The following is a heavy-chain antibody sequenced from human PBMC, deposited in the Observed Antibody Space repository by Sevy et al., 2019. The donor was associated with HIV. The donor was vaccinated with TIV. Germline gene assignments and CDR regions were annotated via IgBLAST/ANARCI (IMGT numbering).Heavy chain of an antibody. CDR3: AREDSNGVCYSH. J-gene: IGHJ4*02. Sequence: GGSLRLSCAASGITFTIYTMNWVRQAPGKGLEWVSSISSSSSYIYYADSVKGRFTISRDNAKSSLYLQMNSLRAEDTAVYYCAREDSNGVCYSHWGQETLVTVSS. CDR2: ISSSSSYI. CDR1: GITFTIYT. V-gene: IGHV3-21*01. D-gene: IGHD2-8*01.